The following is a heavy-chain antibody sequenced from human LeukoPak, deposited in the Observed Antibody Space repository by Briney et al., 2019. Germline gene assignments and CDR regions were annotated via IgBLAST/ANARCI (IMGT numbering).Heavy chain of an antibody. CDR3: AKGEADPVLFDY. CDR1: GGPISSHY. V-gene: IGHV4-59*11. J-gene: IGHJ4*02. D-gene: IGHD6-6*01. CDR2: IYYGGST. Sequence: SETLSLTCTVSGGPISSHYWNWLRQPPGKGLEWIVYIYYGGSTKYNPSLKSRVTISIDMSKNQFSLNLSSVTAADTAMYYCAKGEADPVLFDYWGQGTLVTVSS.